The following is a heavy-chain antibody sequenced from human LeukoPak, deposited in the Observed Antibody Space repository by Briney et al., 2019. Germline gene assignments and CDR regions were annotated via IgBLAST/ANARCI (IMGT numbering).Heavy chain of an antibody. V-gene: IGHV1-3*01. CDR1: GYTLSSYT. D-gene: IGHD2-15*01. Sequence: GASVKVSCKASGYTLSSYTLHWVRQAPGQRPEWMGCIYAGNGNVEYSQNFQGRVTITRDTSASTAYMELSSLRSEDTAVYYCAREVAIWGQGTLVTVSS. J-gene: IGHJ4*02. CDR3: AREVAI. CDR2: IYAGNGNV.